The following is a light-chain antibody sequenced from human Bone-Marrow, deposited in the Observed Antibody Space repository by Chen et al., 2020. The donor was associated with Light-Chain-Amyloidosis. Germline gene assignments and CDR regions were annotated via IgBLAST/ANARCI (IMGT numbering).Light chain of an antibody. CDR2: GAS. CDR3: QKYGRALA. CDR1: QSVGSSY. V-gene: IGKV3-20*01. Sequence: EIVLTQSPGTLSLSPGDRATLSCRASQSVGSSYLAWYQQKPGQAPRLLIYGASNRATGIPDRVSGSGSGKEVTLTISSLEPEACAVDYWQKYGRALALGGGDKVEIK. J-gene: IGKJ4*01.